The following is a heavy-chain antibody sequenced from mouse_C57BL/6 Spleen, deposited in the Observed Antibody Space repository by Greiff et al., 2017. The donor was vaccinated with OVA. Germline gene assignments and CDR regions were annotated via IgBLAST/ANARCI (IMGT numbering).Heavy chain of an antibody. CDR3: ARPYGSSDWYFDV. CDR2: ILPSIGRT. CDR1: DSEVFPIAY. Sequence: VQLQQSGSELRSPGSSVKLSCKDFDSEVFPIAYMSWVRQKPGHGFEWIGGILPSIGRTIYGEMFEDKATLDADTLSNTAYLERNSLTSEDSAIHYCARPYGSSDWYFDVWGTGTTLTVSS. J-gene: IGHJ1*03. V-gene: IGHV15-2*01. D-gene: IGHD1-1*01.